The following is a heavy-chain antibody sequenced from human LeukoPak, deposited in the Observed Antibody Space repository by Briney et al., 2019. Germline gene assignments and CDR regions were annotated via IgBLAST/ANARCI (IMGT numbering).Heavy chain of an antibody. J-gene: IGHJ4*02. CDR2: IKQDGSEK. CDR3: AKSLHGSGSYYNY. CDR1: GFSFSSYW. D-gene: IGHD3-10*01. Sequence: PGGSLRLSCAASGFSFSSYWMSWVRQAPGKGLEWVANIKQDGSEKDYVDSVKGRFTISRDNAKNSLYLQMNSLRAEDTALYYCAKSLHGSGSYYNYWGQGTLVTVSS. V-gene: IGHV3-7*03.